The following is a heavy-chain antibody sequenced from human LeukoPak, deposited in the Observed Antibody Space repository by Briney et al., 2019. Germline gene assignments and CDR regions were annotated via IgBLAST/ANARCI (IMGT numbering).Heavy chain of an antibody. V-gene: IGHV3-21*01. Sequence: GGSLRLACAASGFTFNGHTMTWVRQAPGKGLEWVSSITGDCNYIFYADSMKSRFTNSRDNAQNSLFLKLNSLKGEDTAVYYCARERNFNYFDSWGQGALVTVSS. CDR2: ITGDCNYI. J-gene: IGHJ4*02. CDR3: ARERNFNYFDS. D-gene: IGHD3-3*01. CDR1: GFTFNGHT.